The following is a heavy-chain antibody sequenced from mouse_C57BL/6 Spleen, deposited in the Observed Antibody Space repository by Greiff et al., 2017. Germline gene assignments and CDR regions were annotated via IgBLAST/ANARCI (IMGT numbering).Heavy chain of an antibody. D-gene: IGHD1-1*01. J-gene: IGHJ4*01. CDR1: GFTFSDYG. Sequence: EVKLMESGGGLVKPGGSLKLSCAASGFTFSDYGMHWVRQAPEKGLEWVAYISSGSSTIYYADTVKGRFTISRDNAKNTLFLRMTSLRAEDTAMYYCARGLLRAMDYWGQGTSVTVSS. CDR2: ISSGSSTI. CDR3: ARGLLRAMDY. V-gene: IGHV5-17*01.